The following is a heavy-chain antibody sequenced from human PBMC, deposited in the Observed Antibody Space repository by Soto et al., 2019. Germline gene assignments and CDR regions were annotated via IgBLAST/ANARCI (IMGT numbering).Heavy chain of an antibody. D-gene: IGHD6-19*01. Sequence: GGSLRLSCAASGFTFSSYAMSWVRQAPGKGLEWVSAISGSGGSTYYADSVKGRFTISRDNSKNTLYLQMNSLRAEDTAVYYCAILGGSGWYYYYYGMDVWGQGTTVPVSS. J-gene: IGHJ6*02. CDR2: ISGSGGST. V-gene: IGHV3-23*01. CDR3: AILGGSGWYYYYYGMDV. CDR1: GFTFSSYA.